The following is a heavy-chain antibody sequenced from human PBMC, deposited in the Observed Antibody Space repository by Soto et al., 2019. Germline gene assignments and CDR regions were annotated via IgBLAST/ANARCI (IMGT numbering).Heavy chain of an antibody. J-gene: IGHJ4*02. CDR3: AKGKGVRVAATPFDY. CDR2: ISGSGGST. V-gene: IGHV3-23*01. D-gene: IGHD2-15*01. Sequence: GGSLRLSCAASGFTFSSYAMSWVRQAPGKGLEWVSAISGSGGSTYYADSVKGRFTISRDNSKNTLYLQMNSLRAEDTAVYYCAKGKGVRVAATPFDYWGQGTLVTVSS. CDR1: GFTFSSYA.